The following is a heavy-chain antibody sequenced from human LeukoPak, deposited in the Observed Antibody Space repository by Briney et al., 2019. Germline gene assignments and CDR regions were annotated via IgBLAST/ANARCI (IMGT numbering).Heavy chain of an antibody. D-gene: IGHD6-19*01. V-gene: IGHV1-2*02. CDR2: INPDSGGT. J-gene: IGHJ4*02. Sequence: ASVKVSCKASAYTFTGYYMHWVRQAPGQGLEWMGWINPDSGGTNYAQKFQGRVTMTRDTSISTAYMEVSRLRSDDTAVYDCAREGSGWYGNFDYWGQGTLVTVSS. CDR3: AREGSGWYGNFDY. CDR1: AYTFTGYY.